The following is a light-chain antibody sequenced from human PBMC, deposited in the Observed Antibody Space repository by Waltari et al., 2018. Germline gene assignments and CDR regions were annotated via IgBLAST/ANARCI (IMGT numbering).Light chain of an antibody. Sequence: SALTPPPSASGSPGPSVTISCPGPSSDVGGYNYVSWYQQHPGKAPKLMIYEVSKRPSGVPDRFSGSKSGNTASLTVSGLQAEDEADYYCSSYAGSNNLVFGGGTKLTVL. CDR2: EVS. CDR1: SSDVGGYNY. CDR3: SSYAGSNNLV. J-gene: IGLJ2*01. V-gene: IGLV2-8*01.